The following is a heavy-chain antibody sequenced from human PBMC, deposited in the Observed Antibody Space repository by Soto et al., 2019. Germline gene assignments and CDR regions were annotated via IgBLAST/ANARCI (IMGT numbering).Heavy chain of an antibody. D-gene: IGHD6-6*01. CDR3: ARTDNSSSSPSDF. CDR1: GGSMNYYY. J-gene: IGHJ4*02. V-gene: IGHV4-59*13. CDR2: IYYSGST. Sequence: SETLSLTCSVSGGSMNYYYWSWIRQPPGKGLEWIGCIYYSGSTNYNPSLKSRVSMPVDTSKNQFSLRLASVTAADTAVYYCARTDNSSSSPSDFWGLGTLVTVSS.